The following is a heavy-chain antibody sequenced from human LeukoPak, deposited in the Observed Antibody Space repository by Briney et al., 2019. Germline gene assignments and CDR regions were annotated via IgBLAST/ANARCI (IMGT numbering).Heavy chain of an antibody. D-gene: IGHD2-2*01. CDR2: IKQDGSQK. CDR1: GFSFSSYW. CDR3: VSTGSQLDY. J-gene: IGHJ4*02. Sequence: GGSLRLSCAASGFSFSSYWMTWVRQAPGKGQEWVANIKQDGSQKYYVDSVKGRFTISRDNAKNSLYLQMNSLRAEDTAVYYCVSTGSQLDYWGQGTLVTVSS. V-gene: IGHV3-7*03.